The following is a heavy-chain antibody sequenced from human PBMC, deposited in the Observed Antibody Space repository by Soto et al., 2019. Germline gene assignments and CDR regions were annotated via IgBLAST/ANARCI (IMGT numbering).Heavy chain of an antibody. CDR1: GGSFSGYY. CDR3: ARPKGFDS. CDR2: INHSGNT. J-gene: IGHJ5*01. V-gene: IGHV4-34*01. Sequence: PSETLSLTCAVYGGSFSGYYWSWIRQPPGKGLEWIGEINHSGNTNYNPSLKSRVTISVDTSKNQFSLKLSSVTAADTAVYYCARPKGFDSWGQGTLVTVSS.